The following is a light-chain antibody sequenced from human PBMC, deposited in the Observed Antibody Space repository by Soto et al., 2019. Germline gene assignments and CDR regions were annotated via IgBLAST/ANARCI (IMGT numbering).Light chain of an antibody. CDR1: SSDVGGYNY. Sequence: QSALTQPASVSGSPGQSITISCTGTSSDVGGYNYVSWYQQHPGKAPKLMIYDVSNRPSGVSNRFSGSKSGNTASLTISGVQAEEEADYYCSSYTGSSTYVVFGGGTKLTVL. CDR2: DVS. CDR3: SSYTGSSTYVV. J-gene: IGLJ2*01. V-gene: IGLV2-14*01.